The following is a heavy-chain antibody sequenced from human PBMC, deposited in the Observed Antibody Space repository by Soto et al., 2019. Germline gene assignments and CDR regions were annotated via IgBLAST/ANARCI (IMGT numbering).Heavy chain of an antibody. CDR3: ASVFYSSYPRYYYYGMDV. CDR2: IYYSLST. Sequence: VQLQESCPGPVKPSQTLSLTSTVSGGPISRGAYYWSWVRQEPRKGLEWIGQIYYSLSTYYNPSLKSRVTISLDTSKNLFFLKLSSVTAAYTAVYYCASVFYSSYPRYYYYGMDVWGQGTTVTVSS. D-gene: IGHD6-6*01. J-gene: IGHJ6*02. CDR1: GGPISRGAYY. V-gene: IGHV4-31*03.